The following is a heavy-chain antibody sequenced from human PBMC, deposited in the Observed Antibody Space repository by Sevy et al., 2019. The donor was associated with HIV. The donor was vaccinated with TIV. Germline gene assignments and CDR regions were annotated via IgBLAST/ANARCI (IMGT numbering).Heavy chain of an antibody. V-gene: IGHV3-7*03. CDR3: TRDRRVEYGGSDY. CDR1: GFTFSNHW. Sequence: GGSLRLSCAVSGFTFSNHWMTWVRQAPGKVLEWVANIKKDGTDKFYVDSVMVRFSISRDNAKDLLYLQMNSLRVEDSAVYYCTRDRRVEYGGSDYWGQGTLVTVSS. D-gene: IGHD3-10*01. J-gene: IGHJ4*02. CDR2: IKKDGTDK.